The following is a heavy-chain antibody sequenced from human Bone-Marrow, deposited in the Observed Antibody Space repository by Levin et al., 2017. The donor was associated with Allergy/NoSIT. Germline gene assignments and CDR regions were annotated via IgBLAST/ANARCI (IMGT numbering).Heavy chain of an antibody. CDR3: ARAGMIIFGGSQFDY. D-gene: IGHD3-16*01. CDR2: IYQSGST. V-gene: IGHV4-38-2*01. J-gene: IGHJ4*02. Sequence: SSETLSLTCGVSGYSVSSGYNWGWIRQSPGKGLEWIASIYQSGSTYYNPSLKSRVTISLDTSKNQFSLKLSSVTAADTAVYYCARAGMIIFGGSQFDYWGQGTLVTVSS. CDR1: GYSVSSGYN.